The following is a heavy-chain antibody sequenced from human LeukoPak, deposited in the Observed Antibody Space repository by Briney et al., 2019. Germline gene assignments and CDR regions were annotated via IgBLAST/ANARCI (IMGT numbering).Heavy chain of an antibody. CDR3: ARDPTDYYDSSGYWVRYFDY. V-gene: IGHV4-30-2*01. CDR1: GGSISSGGYS. Sequence: SETLSLTCAVSGGSISSGGYSWSWIRQPPGKGLEWIGYIYHSGSTNYNPSLKSRVTISVDKSKNQFSLKLSSVTAADTAVYYCARDPTDYYDSSGYWVRYFDYWGQGTLVTVSS. CDR2: IYHSGST. J-gene: IGHJ4*02. D-gene: IGHD3-22*01.